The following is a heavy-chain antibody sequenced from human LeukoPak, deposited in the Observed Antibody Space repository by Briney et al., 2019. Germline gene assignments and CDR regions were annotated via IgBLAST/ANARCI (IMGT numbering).Heavy chain of an antibody. CDR1: GFTFTSYW. CDR3: ARESLVSGTTRGNYYYYGMDV. Sequence: GGSLRLSCAASGFTFTSYWMSWVRQAPGKGLEWVANIKQDGSEKYYVDSVKGRFTISRYNAKNSLYLQMNSLRAEDTAVYFCARESLVSGTTRGNYYYYGMDVWGRGTTVTVSS. CDR2: IKQDGSEK. V-gene: IGHV3-7*01. J-gene: IGHJ6*02. D-gene: IGHD1-7*01.